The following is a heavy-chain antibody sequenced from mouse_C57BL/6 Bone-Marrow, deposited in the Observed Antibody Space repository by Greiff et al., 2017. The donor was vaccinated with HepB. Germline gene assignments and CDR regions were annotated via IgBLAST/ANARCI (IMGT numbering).Heavy chain of an antibody. J-gene: IGHJ1*03. Sequence: VQLQQPGAELVMPGASVKLSCKASGYTFTSYWMHWVKQRPGQGLEWIGEIDPSDSYTNYNQKFKGKSTLTVDKSSSTAYMQLSSLTSEDSAVYYRARGYCRYFDVWGTGTTVTVSS. CDR3: ARGYCRYFDV. D-gene: IGHD2-3*01. V-gene: IGHV1-69*01. CDR1: GYTFTSYW. CDR2: IDPSDSYT.